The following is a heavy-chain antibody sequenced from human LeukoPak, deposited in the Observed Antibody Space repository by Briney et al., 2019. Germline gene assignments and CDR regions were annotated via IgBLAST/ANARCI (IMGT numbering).Heavy chain of an antibody. J-gene: IGHJ4*02. CDR3: TREFFDLLTGNFNYFDY. CDR1: GFNFGDYS. V-gene: IGHV3-49*04. CDR2: VRSKTYGGTA. D-gene: IGHD3-9*01. Sequence: AGGSLRLSCKASGFNFGDYSMTWVRQAPGKGLEWVGFVRSKTYGGTAEYAASVKGRFTMARDDSKSIAYLQMNGLKIEDTAVYYCTREFFDLLTGNFNYFDYWGQGNLVAVSS.